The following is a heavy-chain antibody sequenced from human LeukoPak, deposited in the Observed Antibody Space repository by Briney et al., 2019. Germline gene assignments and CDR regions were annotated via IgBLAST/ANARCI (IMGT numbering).Heavy chain of an antibody. J-gene: IGHJ6*04. CDR2: ISYDGSNK. D-gene: IGHD4-17*01. Sequence: GRSLRLSCAASGFTFSSYAMHWVRQAPGKGLEWVAVISYDGSNKYYADSVKGRFTISRDNSKNTLYLQMNSLRAEDTAVYYCASDYGDYGVTYYYGMDVWGKGTTVTVSS. CDR3: ASDYGDYGVTYYYGMDV. V-gene: IGHV3-30*04. CDR1: GFTFSSYA.